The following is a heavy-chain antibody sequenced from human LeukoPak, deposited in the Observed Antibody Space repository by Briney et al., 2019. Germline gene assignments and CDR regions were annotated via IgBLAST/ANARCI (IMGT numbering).Heavy chain of an antibody. CDR1: GFTFRNHG. J-gene: IGHJ4*02. D-gene: IGHD3-10*01. Sequence: GGSLRLSCAASGFTFRNHGMHWVRQAPGKGLEWVAVIWYDGSNEYYADSVQGRFTISRDNSRNTLHLQMSSLRVEDTAVYYCVKDSSSGSYFDYWGQGTLVTVSS. CDR2: IWYDGSNE. V-gene: IGHV3-30*02. CDR3: VKDSSSGSYFDY.